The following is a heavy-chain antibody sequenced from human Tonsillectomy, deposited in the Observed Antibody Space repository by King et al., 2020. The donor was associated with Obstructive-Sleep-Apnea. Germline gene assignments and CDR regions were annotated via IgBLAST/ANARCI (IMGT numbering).Heavy chain of an antibody. CDR2: INHSGRT. CDR3: AREDYHDTSGFDY. CDR1: GGSFSGYY. J-gene: IGHJ4*02. V-gene: IGHV4-34*01. D-gene: IGHD3-22*01. Sequence: VQLQQWGAGLLKPSETLSLTCAVYGGSFSGYYWSWIRQPPGKGLEWIGEINHSGRTNYNPSLKSRVTISVDTSKNQFSLKLSSVTAADTAVYYCAREDYHDTSGFDYWGQGTLVTVSS.